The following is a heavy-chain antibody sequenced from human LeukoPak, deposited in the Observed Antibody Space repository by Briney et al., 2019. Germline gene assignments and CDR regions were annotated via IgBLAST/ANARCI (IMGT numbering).Heavy chain of an antibody. CDR1: GFTFSNYA. V-gene: IGHV3-23*01. CDR2: VSASGGTT. CDR3: AKGQDIVLVPAATFDY. D-gene: IGHD2-2*01. J-gene: IGHJ4*02. Sequence: GGSLRLSCAASGFTFSNYAISWVRQAPGKGLEWVSAVSASGGTTYYADSVKGRFTISRDNSKNTLYLQMNSLRAEDTAVYYCAKGQDIVLVPAATFDYWGQGTLVTVSS.